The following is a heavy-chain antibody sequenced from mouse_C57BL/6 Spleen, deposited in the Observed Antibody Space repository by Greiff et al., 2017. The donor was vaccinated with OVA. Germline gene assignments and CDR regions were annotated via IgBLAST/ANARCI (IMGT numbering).Heavy chain of an antibody. J-gene: IGHJ2*01. CDR3: ARGGGWDSFDY. CDR1: GYSITSGYD. V-gene: IGHV3-1*01. D-gene: IGHD4-1*01. CDR2: ISYSGST. Sequence: EVHLVESGPGMVKPSQSLSLTCTVTGYSITSGYDWHWIRHFPGNKLEWMGYISYSGSTNYNPSLKSRISITHDTSKNHFFLKLNSVTTEDTATYYCARGGGWDSFDYWGQGTTLTVSS.